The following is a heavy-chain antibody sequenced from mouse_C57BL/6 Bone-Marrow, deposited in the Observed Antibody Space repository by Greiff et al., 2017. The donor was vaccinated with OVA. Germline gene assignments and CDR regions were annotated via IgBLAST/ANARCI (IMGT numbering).Heavy chain of an antibody. CDR1: GYTFTSYG. CDR3: AREGAYSNYFDY. J-gene: IGHJ2*01. V-gene: IGHV1-81*01. D-gene: IGHD2-5*01. CDR2: IYPRSGNT. Sequence: VQLQQSGAELARPGASVKLSCKASGYTFTSYGISWVKQRTGQGLEWIGEIYPRSGNTYYNEKFKGKATLTADKSSSTAYMELRSLTSEDSAVYFCAREGAYSNYFDYLGQGTTLTVSS.